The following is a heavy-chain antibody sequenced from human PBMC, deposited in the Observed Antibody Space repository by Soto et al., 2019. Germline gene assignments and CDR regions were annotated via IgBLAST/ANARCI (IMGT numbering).Heavy chain of an antibody. Sequence: SQTLSLTCAISGVSVSSNTAAWNWIRSSPSRGLEWLGRTYYRSNWRHDYAVSVKSRITVNPDTSKSHFSLQLNSVTPDDTAVYYCARGVAGSGFDLWGQGTLVTVSS. V-gene: IGHV6-1*01. CDR1: GVSVSSNTAA. CDR3: ARGVAGSGFDL. J-gene: IGHJ4*02. D-gene: IGHD6-19*01. CDR2: TYYRSNWRH.